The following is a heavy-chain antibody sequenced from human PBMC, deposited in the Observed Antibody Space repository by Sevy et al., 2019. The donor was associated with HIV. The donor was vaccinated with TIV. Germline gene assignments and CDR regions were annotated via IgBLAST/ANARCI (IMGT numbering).Heavy chain of an antibody. Sequence: GGSLRLSCATSEFTFSSYSMNWVRQAPGNGLEWVSSISGGGTYIYYADSVKGRFTISRDNAKNSLSLQMNSLRAEDTAVYYCARGTHDYGDYGTDAFDIWGQGTMVTVSS. CDR1: EFTFSSYS. V-gene: IGHV3-21*01. CDR3: ARGTHDYGDYGTDAFDI. CDR2: ISGGGTYI. D-gene: IGHD4-17*01. J-gene: IGHJ3*02.